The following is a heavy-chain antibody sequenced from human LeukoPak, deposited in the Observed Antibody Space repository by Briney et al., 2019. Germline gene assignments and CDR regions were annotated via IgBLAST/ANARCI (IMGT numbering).Heavy chain of an antibody. D-gene: IGHD3-22*01. CDR2: ISSSGSTI. Sequence: SGGSLRLSCAASGFTFSDYYMSWIRQAPGKGLEWVSYISSSGSTIYYADSVKGRFTISRDNSKNTLYLQMNSLRAEDTAVYYCAKGAHYYDSSGYYFPNYFDYWGQGTLVTVSS. J-gene: IGHJ4*02. V-gene: IGHV3-11*01. CDR1: GFTFSDYY. CDR3: AKGAHYYDSSGYYFPNYFDY.